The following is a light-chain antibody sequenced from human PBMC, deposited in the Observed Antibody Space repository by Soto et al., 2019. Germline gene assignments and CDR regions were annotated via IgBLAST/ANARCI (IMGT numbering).Light chain of an antibody. CDR2: DTS. V-gene: IGKV3-11*01. Sequence: EIVLTQSPATLSLSPGERATLSCRASLSVSSYLAWYQQKPGQAPRLLIYDTSNRATGIPARFSGSGFGTDFALSISGLEPEDFAVYYCQQRSNWPPGGTFGRWTKLEIK. CDR1: LSVSSY. J-gene: IGKJ2*01. CDR3: QQRSNWPPGGT.